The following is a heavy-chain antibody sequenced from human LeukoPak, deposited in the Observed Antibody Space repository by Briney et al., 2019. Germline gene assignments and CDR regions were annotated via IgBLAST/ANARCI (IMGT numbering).Heavy chain of an antibody. D-gene: IGHD6-19*01. CDR2: INHSGST. J-gene: IGHJ5*02. V-gene: IGHV4-34*01. CDR3: AQTSWGGWGNWFDP. CDR1: GGSFSGYY. Sequence: SETLSLTCAVYGGSFSGYYWSWIRQPPGKGLEWIGEINHSGSTNYNPSLKSRVTISVDTSKNQFSLKLSSVTAADTAVYYCAQTSWGGWGNWFDPWGQGTLVTVSS.